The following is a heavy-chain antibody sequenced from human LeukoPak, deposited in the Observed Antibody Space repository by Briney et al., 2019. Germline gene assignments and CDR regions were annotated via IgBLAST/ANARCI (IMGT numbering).Heavy chain of an antibody. D-gene: IGHD3-22*01. V-gene: IGHV1-69*06. CDR3: ARSPMTHAQFP. CDR1: GGTFSSYA. Sequence: ASVKVSCKASGGTFSSYAISWVRQAPGQGLEWMGGIIPIFGTANYAQKFQGRVTITADKSTSTAYMELRSLRSDDTAVYYCARSPMTHAQFPWGQGTLVTVSS. CDR2: IIPIFGTA. J-gene: IGHJ5*02.